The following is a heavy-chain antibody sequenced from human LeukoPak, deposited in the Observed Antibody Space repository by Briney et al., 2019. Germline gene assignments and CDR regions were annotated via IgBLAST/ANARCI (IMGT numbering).Heavy chain of an antibody. CDR3: ARGRDAFTKSEGAFYI. CDR1: GFTFDDYG. V-gene: IGHV3-20*04. CDR2: INWNGGST. D-gene: IGHD5-24*01. J-gene: IGHJ3*02. Sequence: GGSLRLSCAASGFTFDDYGMSWVRQAPGKGLEWVSGINWNGGSTGYADSVKGRFTISRDNAKNSLYLQMNSLRADDTAFYYCARGRDAFTKSEGAFYIWGQGTMVTVS.